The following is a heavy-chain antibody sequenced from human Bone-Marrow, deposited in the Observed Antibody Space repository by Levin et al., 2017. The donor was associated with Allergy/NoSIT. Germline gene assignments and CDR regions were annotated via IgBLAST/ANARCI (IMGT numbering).Heavy chain of an antibody. CDR3: AKGGIAVAVPY. V-gene: IGHV3-23*01. Sequence: PGGSLRLSCAGSGSTISTYAMSWVRQAPGKGLEWVSAISGSGATTYYADSMKGRFTISRDKSKNTLYLQMNSLRAEDTAIYYCAKGGIAVAVPYWGQGTLVTVSS. D-gene: IGHD6-19*01. J-gene: IGHJ4*02. CDR2: ISGSGATT. CDR1: GSTISTYA.